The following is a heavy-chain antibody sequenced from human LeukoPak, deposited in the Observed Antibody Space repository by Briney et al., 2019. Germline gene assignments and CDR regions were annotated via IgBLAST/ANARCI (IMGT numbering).Heavy chain of an antibody. J-gene: IGHJ6*02. CDR3: ASAGGAYSSSWTYYYYYGMDV. Sequence: PGGSLRLSCAASGFTVSSNYMSWVRQAPGKGLEWVSVIYSSGSTYYADSVKGRFTISRDNSKNTLYLQMNSLRAEDTAVYYCASAGGAYSSSWTYYYYYGMDVWGQGTTVTVSS. V-gene: IGHV3-53*01. CDR1: GFTVSSNY. CDR2: IYSSGST. D-gene: IGHD6-13*01.